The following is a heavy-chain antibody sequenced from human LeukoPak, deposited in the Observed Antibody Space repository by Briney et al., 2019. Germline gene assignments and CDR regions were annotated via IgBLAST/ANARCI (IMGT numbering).Heavy chain of an antibody. CDR2: ISWNSGSI. Sequence: HPGGSLRLSCAVSGFIFDDYAMHWVRQAPGKGLEWVSGISWNSGSIGYADSVKGRFTISRDNAKNSLYLQMNSLRAEDTALYYCAKDSGYDPQDLDYWGQGTLVTVSS. V-gene: IGHV3-9*01. D-gene: IGHD5-12*01. CDR3: AKDSGYDPQDLDY. CDR1: GFIFDDYA. J-gene: IGHJ4*02.